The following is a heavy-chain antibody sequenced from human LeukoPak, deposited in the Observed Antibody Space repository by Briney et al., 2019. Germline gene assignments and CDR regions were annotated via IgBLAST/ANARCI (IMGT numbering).Heavy chain of an antibody. J-gene: IGHJ4*02. CDR1: GGSISSYY. Sequence: SETLSLTCTVSGGSISSYYWSWIRQPPGKGLELIGYIFDSGYTNYNPSLDSRVTISVDTSKNQFSLKLSSVTAADTAVYYCARHPSSGGLDYFDYWGKGTLVTVSS. D-gene: IGHD2-15*01. V-gene: IGHV4-59*08. CDR3: ARHPSSGGLDYFDY. CDR2: IFDSGYT.